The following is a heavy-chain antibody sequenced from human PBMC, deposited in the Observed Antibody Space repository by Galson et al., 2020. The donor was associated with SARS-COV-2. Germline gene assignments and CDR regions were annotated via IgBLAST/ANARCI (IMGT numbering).Heavy chain of an antibody. J-gene: IGHJ4*02. CDR3: AKDQGNDYGDQLDY. Sequence: GGSLRLSCAASGFMFSRHAMSWVRQAPGKGLEWVSSISGSGARTYYADSVKGRLTISRDSSKNTLYLQINNLRGEDAAIYYCAKDQGNDYGDQLDYWGQGTLVTVTS. D-gene: IGHD4-17*01. V-gene: IGHV3-23*01. CDR1: GFMFSRHA. CDR2: ISGSGART.